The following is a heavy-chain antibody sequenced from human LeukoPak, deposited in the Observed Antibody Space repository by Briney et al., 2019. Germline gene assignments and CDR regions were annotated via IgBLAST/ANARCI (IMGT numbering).Heavy chain of an antibody. V-gene: IGHV1-2*02. CDR2: INPNSGGT. CDR3: ARVHYRWLAFDY. Sequence: GSVKVSCKASGYTFTGYYMHWVRQAPGQGLEWTGWINPNSGGTNYAQKFQGRVTMTRDTSISTAYMELSRLRSDDTAVYYCARVHYRWLAFDYWGQGTLVTVSS. D-gene: IGHD6-19*01. J-gene: IGHJ4*02. CDR1: GYTFTGYY.